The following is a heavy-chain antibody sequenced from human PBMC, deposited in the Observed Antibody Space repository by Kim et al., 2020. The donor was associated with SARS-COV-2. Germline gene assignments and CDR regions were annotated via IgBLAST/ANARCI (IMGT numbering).Heavy chain of an antibody. V-gene: IGHV1-2*04. CDR3: ARGPGTLWFGELIYPEYYFDY. CDR1: GYTFTGYY. J-gene: IGHJ4*02. CDR2: INPNSGGT. D-gene: IGHD3-10*01. Sequence: ASVKVSCKASGYTFTGYYMHWVRQAPGQGLEWMGWINPNSGGTNYAQKFQGWVTMTRDTSISTAYMELSRLRSDDTAVYYCARGPGTLWFGELIYPEYYFDYWGQGTLVTVSS.